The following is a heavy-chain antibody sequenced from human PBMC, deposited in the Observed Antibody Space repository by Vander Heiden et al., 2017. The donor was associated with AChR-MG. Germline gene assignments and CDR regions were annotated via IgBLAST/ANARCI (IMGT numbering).Heavy chain of an antibody. J-gene: IGHJ4*02. CDR2: ISAGGSST. Sequence: EVQLLESGGGLVQPGGSLRLSCAASGFTFSSYAMSWVRQAPGKGLEWVSAISAGGSSTYYADSVKGRFTISRDNSKNTLYLQMNSLRAEDTAVYYCANKLGGWAAMRPFDYWGQGTLVTVSS. CDR3: ANKLGGWAAMRPFDY. V-gene: IGHV3-23*01. CDR1: GFTFSSYA. D-gene: IGHD2-2*01.